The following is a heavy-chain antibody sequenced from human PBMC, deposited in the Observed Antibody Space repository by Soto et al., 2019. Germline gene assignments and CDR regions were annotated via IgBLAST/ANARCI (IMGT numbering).Heavy chain of an antibody. CDR2: ISYDGSNK. D-gene: IGHD6-13*01. CDR3: AKVMIDGYSSSWYLDY. V-gene: IGHV3-30*18. J-gene: IGHJ4*02. CDR1: GFTFSSYG. Sequence: PGGSLRLSCAASGFTFSSYGMHWVRQAPGKGLEWVAVISYDGSNKYYADSVKGRFTISRDNSKNTLYLQMNSLRAEDTAVYYCAKVMIDGYSSSWYLDYWGQGTLVTVSS.